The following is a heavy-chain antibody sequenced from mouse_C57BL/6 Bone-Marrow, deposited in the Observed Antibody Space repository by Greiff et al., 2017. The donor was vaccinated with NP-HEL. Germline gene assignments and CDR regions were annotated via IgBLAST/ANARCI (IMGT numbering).Heavy chain of an antibody. V-gene: IGHV1-22*01. CDR3: ARAYYSNLYYFDY. CDR1: GYTFTDYN. Sequence: EVQLQQSGPELVKPGASVKMSCKASGYTFTDYNMHWVKQSHGKSLEWIGYINPNNGGTSYNQKFKGKATLTVNKSSSTAYMELRNLTSEDSAVYDCARAYYSNLYYFDYWGQGTTLTVSA. J-gene: IGHJ2*01. CDR2: INPNNGGT. D-gene: IGHD2-5*01.